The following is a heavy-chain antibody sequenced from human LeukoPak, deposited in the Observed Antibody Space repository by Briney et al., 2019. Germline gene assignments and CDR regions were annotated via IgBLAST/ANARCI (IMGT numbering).Heavy chain of an antibody. D-gene: IGHD4-17*01. Sequence: PSETLSLTCAVSGGSISSSNWWSLVRQPPGKGLEWIGEIYHSGSTYYNPSLKSRVTISVDTSKNQFSLKLSSVTAADTAVYYCARGTTVTTPPWFDPWGQGTLVTVSS. CDR1: GGSISSSNW. CDR2: IYHSGST. J-gene: IGHJ5*02. V-gene: IGHV4-4*02. CDR3: ARGTTVTTPPWFDP.